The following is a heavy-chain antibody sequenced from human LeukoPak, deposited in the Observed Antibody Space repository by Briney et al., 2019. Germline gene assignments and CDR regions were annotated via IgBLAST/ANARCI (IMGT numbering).Heavy chain of an antibody. V-gene: IGHV3-23*01. Sequence: GGSLRLSCAASGFTFSSYAMSWVRQAPGKGLEWVSAIGGGGDTHYPDSVKGRFTISRDNSKSTLYLQMDSLRAEDTAVYYCAKETPAGAFWSGHQCWGQGTLVTASS. CDR1: GFTFSSYA. CDR2: IGGGGDT. CDR3: AKETPAGAFWSGHQC. J-gene: IGHJ4*02. D-gene: IGHD3-3*01.